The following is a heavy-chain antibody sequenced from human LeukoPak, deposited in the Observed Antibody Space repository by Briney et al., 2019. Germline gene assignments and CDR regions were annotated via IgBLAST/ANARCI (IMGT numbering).Heavy chain of an antibody. D-gene: IGHD3-16*01. J-gene: IGHJ4*02. V-gene: IGHV3-23*01. CDR3: VKEGRATSYADY. CDR2: VSDGGDTT. Sequence: GGSLRLSCAASGFTFRSRAMSWVRQAPGKGLEWVSAVSDGGDTTYYADSVKGRFTISRDNSKNTFDLKMNSLRAEDTALYYCVKEGRATSYADYWGQGTLVTVSS. CDR1: GFTFRSRA.